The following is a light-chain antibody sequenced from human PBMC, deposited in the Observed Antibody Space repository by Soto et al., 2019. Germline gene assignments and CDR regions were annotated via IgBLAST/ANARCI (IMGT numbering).Light chain of an antibody. CDR2: RNN. J-gene: IGLJ1*01. CDR1: ISNIGSNY. CDR3: AAWDDSLSGRV. Sequence: QSVLTQPPSASGTPGQRVTISCSGSISNIGSNYVYWYQQLPGTAPKLLIYRNNQRPSGVPDRFSGSKSGTSASLAISGLRSEDEADYYCAAWDDSLSGRVFGTGTKLTVL. V-gene: IGLV1-47*01.